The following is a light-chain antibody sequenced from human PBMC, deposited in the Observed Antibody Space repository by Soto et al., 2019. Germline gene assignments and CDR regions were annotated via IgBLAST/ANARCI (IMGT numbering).Light chain of an antibody. J-gene: IGKJ3*01. Sequence: EIVMTQSPATLSVSPGERATLSCRPSQSVTTNLAWYQQRPGQAPRLLIYGASTRATGVPARFSGSGSGTEFTLTISSMQSEDFAVYYCQQYDNWPPLTFGPGTKVHIK. CDR2: GAS. CDR1: QSVTTN. V-gene: IGKV3-15*01. CDR3: QQYDNWPPLT.